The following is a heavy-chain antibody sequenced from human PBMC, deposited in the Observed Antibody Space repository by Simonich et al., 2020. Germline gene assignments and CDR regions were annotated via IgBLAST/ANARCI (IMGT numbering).Heavy chain of an antibody. V-gene: IGHV1-2*02. J-gene: IGHJ3*02. CDR2: INPTRRGT. CDR3: ARVRFEAFDI. CDR1: GYTFTGYY. Sequence: QVQLVQSGAEVKKPGASVKVSCKAYGYTFTGYYMHWGRQAPGQGLWGCGWINPTRRGTNYAKKFQGRVTRTMDTSISTAYMELSRLRSDDTAVYYCARVRFEAFDIWGQGTMVTVSS.